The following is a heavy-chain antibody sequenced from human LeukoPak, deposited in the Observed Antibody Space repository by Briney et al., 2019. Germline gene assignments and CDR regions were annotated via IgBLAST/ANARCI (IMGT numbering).Heavy chain of an antibody. D-gene: IGHD3-22*01. Sequence: GGSLRLSCAASGFTFSSYSMNWVRQAPGKGLEWVSSISSSSSYIYYADSVKGRFTISRDNAKNSLYLQMNSLRAEDTAVYYCASPNSYYYDSSGSYYMDAWGKGTTVTVSS. CDR2: ISSSSSYI. V-gene: IGHV3-21*01. J-gene: IGHJ6*03. CDR1: GFTFSSYS. CDR3: ASPNSYYYDSSGSYYMDA.